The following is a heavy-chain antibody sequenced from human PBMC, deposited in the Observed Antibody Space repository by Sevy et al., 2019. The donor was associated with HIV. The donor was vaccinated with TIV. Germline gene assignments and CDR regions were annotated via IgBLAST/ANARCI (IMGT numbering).Heavy chain of an antibody. CDR2: IKSKSEGGTT. Sequence: GGSLRLSCVASGITFSNVWMSWVRQAPGKGLEWVGRIKSKSEGGTTDYAAPVKVRFTISRDDSKNTQYLQMNSLQTEDTAVYYCTTEALDYDDPDLYQYGMDDWGQGTTVTVSS. CDR3: TTEALDYDDPDLYQYGMDD. J-gene: IGHJ6*01. CDR1: GITFSNVW. V-gene: IGHV3-15*01. D-gene: IGHD4-17*01.